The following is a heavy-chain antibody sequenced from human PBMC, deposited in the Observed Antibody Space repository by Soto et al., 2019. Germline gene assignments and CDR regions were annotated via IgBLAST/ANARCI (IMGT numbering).Heavy chain of an antibody. D-gene: IGHD6-6*01. V-gene: IGHV3-23*01. CDR1: GFTFSSYA. CDR3: AKGGDYSSSFNWFDP. Sequence: EVQLLESGGGLVQPGGSLRLSRAPSGFTFSSYALSWVRQAPGKGLEWVSTISGSGGSTYYADSVKGRFTISRDNSKNTLHLQMNSLRAEDTALYFCAKGGDYSSSFNWFDPWGQGTLVTVSS. CDR2: ISGSGGST. J-gene: IGHJ5*02.